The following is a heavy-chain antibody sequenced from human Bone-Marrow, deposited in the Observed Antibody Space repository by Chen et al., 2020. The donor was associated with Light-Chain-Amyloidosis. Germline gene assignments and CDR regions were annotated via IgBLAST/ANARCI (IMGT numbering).Heavy chain of an antibody. Sequence: QLQLQESGPGLVKPSETLSLTCTVSGGSISSSSYYWGWIRQPPGKGLEWIGSIYYSGSTYYNPSLKSRVIISVDTSKNQFSLKLSSVTAADTAVYYCASSIAVAGRGVYYFDYWGQGTLVTVSS. V-gene: IGHV4-39*01. CDR3: ASSIAVAGRGVYYFDY. D-gene: IGHD6-19*01. CDR2: IYYSGST. J-gene: IGHJ4*02. CDR1: GGSISSSSYY.